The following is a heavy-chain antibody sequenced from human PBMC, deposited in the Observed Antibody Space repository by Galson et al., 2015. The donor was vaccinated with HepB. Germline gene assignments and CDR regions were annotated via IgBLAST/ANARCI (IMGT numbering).Heavy chain of an antibody. Sequence: SLRLSCAASGFTFDDYAMHWVRQAPGKGLEWVAGIIWNSDNIDYVDSVKGRFTISRDNAKNSLYLEVNSLRIEDTALYYCAKDKMGYYGSGSLDYWGQGTLVTVSS. CDR2: IIWNSDNI. CDR3: AKDKMGYYGSGSLDY. V-gene: IGHV3-9*01. J-gene: IGHJ4*02. D-gene: IGHD3-10*01. CDR1: GFTFDDYA.